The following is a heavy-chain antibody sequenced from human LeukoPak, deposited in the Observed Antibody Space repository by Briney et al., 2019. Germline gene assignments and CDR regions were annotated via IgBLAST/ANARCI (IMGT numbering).Heavy chain of an antibody. V-gene: IGHV4-61*02. D-gene: IGHD2-21*02. CDR3: ASTYCGGDCYSRYYYYYMDV. J-gene: IGHJ6*03. CDR2: IYTSGST. CDR1: GGSISSGSYY. Sequence: SETLSLTCTVSGGSISSGSYYWSWIRQPAGKGLEWIGRIYTSGSTNYNPSLKSRVTISVDTSKNQFSLKRSSVTAADTAVYYCASTYCGGDCYSRYYYYYMDVWGKGTTVTISS.